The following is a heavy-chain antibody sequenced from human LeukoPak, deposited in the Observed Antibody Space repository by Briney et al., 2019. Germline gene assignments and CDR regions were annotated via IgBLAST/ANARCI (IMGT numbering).Heavy chain of an antibody. CDR2: INYSGST. V-gene: IGHV4-39*01. J-gene: IGHJ4*02. CDR3: ARSWNFGPYYDH. Sequence: SETLSLTCTVSGGSISGSNYYWAWIRQPPGKGLEWIGSINYSGSTSYSPSLKSRLTISVDTSQNQFSLKLSSVTAADAAVYHCARSWNFGPYYDHWGQGTLVTVSS. D-gene: IGHD1-7*01. CDR1: GGSISGSNYY.